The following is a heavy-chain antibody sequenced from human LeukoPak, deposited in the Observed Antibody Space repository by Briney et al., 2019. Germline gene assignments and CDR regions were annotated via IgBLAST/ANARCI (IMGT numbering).Heavy chain of an antibody. D-gene: IGHD6-19*01. Sequence: GGTLRLSCAASGFTFSSYGMSWVRQAPGKGLEWVSAISGSGGSTYYADSVKGRFTISRDNSKNTLYLQMNGLRAEDTAVYYCANSPPLSVAVAGTPWGQGTLVTVSS. V-gene: IGHV3-23*01. CDR2: ISGSGGST. CDR1: GFTFSSYG. CDR3: ANSPPLSVAVAGTP. J-gene: IGHJ4*02.